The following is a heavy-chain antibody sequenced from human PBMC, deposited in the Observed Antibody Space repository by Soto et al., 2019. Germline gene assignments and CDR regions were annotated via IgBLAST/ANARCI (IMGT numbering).Heavy chain of an antibody. CDR1: GFSLSTSGVG. J-gene: IGHJ4*02. D-gene: IGHD1-1*01. CDR2: IYWDDDK. V-gene: IGHV2-5*02. Sequence: QITLKESGPTLVKPTQPLTLTCTFSGFSLSTSGVGVGWIRQPPGKALEWLALIYWDDDKRYSPSLKSRLTITKDTSKNQVVLTMTNMDPVDTATYYCAHSPPGVWNVYFDYWGQGTLVTVSS. CDR3: AHSPPGVWNVYFDY.